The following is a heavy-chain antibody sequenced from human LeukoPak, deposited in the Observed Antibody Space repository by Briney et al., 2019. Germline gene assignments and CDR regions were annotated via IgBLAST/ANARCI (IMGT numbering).Heavy chain of an antibody. CDR1: GFTSSNYW. V-gene: IGHV3-74*01. D-gene: IGHD2-15*01. Sequence: GGSLRLSRAASGFTSSNYWMHSGCHAPGKGVVWVSRINGDGGATNYAHSVKGRFTISRDNSKNTLYLQMNSLRAEDTAEYYCARETPEDIVVVVAAKRNWFDPGGEGTLVTVSS. J-gene: IGHJ5*02. CDR2: INGDGGAT. CDR3: ARETPEDIVVVVAAKRNWFDP.